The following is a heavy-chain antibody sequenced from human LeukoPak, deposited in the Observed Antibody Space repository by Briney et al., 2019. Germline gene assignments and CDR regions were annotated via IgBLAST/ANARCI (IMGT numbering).Heavy chain of an antibody. CDR3: ARYGNGEWLAHYAFDV. D-gene: IGHD6-19*01. V-gene: IGHV3-7*01. CDR2: INQDESEK. J-gene: IGHJ3*01. CDR1: GFIFSRYW. Sequence: TGGSLRLSCATSGFIFSRYWMSWVRQAPGKGLEWVANINQDESEKNYVDSVKGRFTISRDNAKNSLDLQMNSLRVEDTAVYYCARYGNGEWLAHYAFDVWGQGTMVTVSS.